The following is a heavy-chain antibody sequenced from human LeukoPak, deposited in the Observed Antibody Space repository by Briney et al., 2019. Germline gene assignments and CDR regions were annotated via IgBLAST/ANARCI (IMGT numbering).Heavy chain of an antibody. J-gene: IGHJ3*02. CDR1: GYTFTSYG. D-gene: IGHD3-16*02. CDR3: ARDRIDDFVWGSYRPDAFDI. Sequence: ASVKVSCKASGYTFTSYGISWVRQAPGQGLEWMGIINPSGGSTTYAQKFQGRVTMTRDTSTSTVYMELSSLRSEDTAVYYCARDRIDDFVWGSYRPDAFDIWGQGTVVTVSS. V-gene: IGHV1-46*01. CDR2: INPSGGST.